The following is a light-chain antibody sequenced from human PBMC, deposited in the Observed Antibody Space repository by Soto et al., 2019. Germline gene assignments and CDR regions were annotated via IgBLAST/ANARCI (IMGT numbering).Light chain of an antibody. Sequence: DIQLTQSPSFLSASVGDRVTITCRASQGISSFLAWYQQKSGKAPKLLIYAASTLQSGVPSRFGGSGSGTEFTLTISSLQPEDFATSYCQQLNSYPRTFGGGTTVEIK. J-gene: IGKJ4*01. CDR2: AAS. V-gene: IGKV1-9*01. CDR3: QQLNSYPRT. CDR1: QGISSF.